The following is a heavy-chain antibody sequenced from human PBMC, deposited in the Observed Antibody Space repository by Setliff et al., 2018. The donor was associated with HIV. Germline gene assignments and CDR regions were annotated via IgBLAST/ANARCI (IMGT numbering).Heavy chain of an antibody. CDR1: GGSISSGGYY. CDR2: IYSGGST. Sequence: HPSETLSLTCTVSGGSISSGGYYWSWVRQAPGKGLEWVSVIYSGGSTYYADSVKGRFTISRDNSKNTLYLQMNSLRAEDTAVYYCARVGYSYGYYFDYRGQGTLVTVSS. J-gene: IGHJ4*02. D-gene: IGHD5-18*01. CDR3: ARVGYSYGYYFDY. V-gene: IGHV3-66*02.